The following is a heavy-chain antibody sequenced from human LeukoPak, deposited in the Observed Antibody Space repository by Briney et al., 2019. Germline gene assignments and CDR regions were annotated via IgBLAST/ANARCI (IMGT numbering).Heavy chain of an antibody. Sequence: PGGSLRLSCAASGFTLSSYEMNWVRQAPGKGLEWVSYISGSGSTIYCADSVKGRFTISRDNTKNSLYLQMNSLRAEDTAVYYCARIVDKRGWFDPWGQGTLVTASS. D-gene: IGHD2-15*01. V-gene: IGHV3-48*03. CDR2: ISGSGSTI. J-gene: IGHJ5*02. CDR3: ARIVDKRGWFDP. CDR1: GFTLSSYE.